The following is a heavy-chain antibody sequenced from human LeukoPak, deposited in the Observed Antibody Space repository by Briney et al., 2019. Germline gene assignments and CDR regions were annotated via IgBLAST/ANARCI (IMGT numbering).Heavy chain of an antibody. CDR3: AVWFGWDAFDI. CDR1: GYRFTSYW. J-gene: IGHJ3*02. CDR2: IYPGDSDT. Sequence: GESLKISFKGSGYRFTSYWIGWVRPMPGKGLEWMGIIYPGDSDTRYSPSFQGQVTISADKSISTAYLQWSSLKASDTAMYYCAVWFGWDAFDIWGQGTMVTVSS. V-gene: IGHV5-51*01. D-gene: IGHD3-10*01.